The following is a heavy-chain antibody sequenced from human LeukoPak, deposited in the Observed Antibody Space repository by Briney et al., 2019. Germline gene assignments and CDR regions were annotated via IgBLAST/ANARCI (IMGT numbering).Heavy chain of an antibody. CDR1: GFAFNTYA. Sequence: PGGSLRLSCAASGFAFNTYAMHWVRQAPGEGLEWVALIWHDGSHKFYSNAVRGQFTISRDNSKNTVSLQLNNLRPEDTAVYYCARDQHDSSGFDIWGQGTMVTVSS. CDR2: IWHDGSHK. V-gene: IGHV3-33*01. D-gene: IGHD3-22*01. CDR3: ARDQHDSSGFDI. J-gene: IGHJ3*02.